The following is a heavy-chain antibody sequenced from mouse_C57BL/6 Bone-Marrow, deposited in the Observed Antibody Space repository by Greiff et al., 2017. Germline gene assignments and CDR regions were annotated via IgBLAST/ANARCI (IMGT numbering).Heavy chain of an antibody. CDR1: GYSITSGYY. Sequence: LVESGPGLVKPSQSLSLTCSVTGYSITSGYYWNWIRQFPGNKLEWMGYISYDGSNNYNPSLKNRISITRDTSKNQFFLKLNSVTTEDTATYYCAREGYYGSSYWFAYWGQGTLVTVSA. J-gene: IGHJ3*01. CDR3: AREGYYGSSYWFAY. D-gene: IGHD1-1*01. CDR2: ISYDGSN. V-gene: IGHV3-6*01.